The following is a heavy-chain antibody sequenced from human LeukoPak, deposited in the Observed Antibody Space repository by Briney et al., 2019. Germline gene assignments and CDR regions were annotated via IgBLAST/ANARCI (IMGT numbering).Heavy chain of an antibody. CDR1: GFAFSSYW. V-gene: IGHV3-53*01. CDR3: AKSYVGVRGLFDY. CDR2: IYSDGSI. Sequence: GGSLRLSCAASGFAFSSYWISWVRQAPGKGLEWVSVIYSDGSIHYTDSVKGRFTISRDNSKNTVFLQMNSLRADDTAVYYCAKSYVGVRGLFDYWGQGTLVTVSS. J-gene: IGHJ4*02. D-gene: IGHD3-10*01.